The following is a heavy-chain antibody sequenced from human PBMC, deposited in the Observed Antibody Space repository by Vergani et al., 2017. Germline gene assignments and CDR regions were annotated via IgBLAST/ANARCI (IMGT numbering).Heavy chain of an antibody. CDR2: IYPGDSEV. Sequence: EKQLVQSGSETKKPGESLKISCQAFGYIFSNFWIGWVRQRPGRGLEWMGIIYPGDSEVKSNPTFRGQVIFSVDTSVNTAYLQWRSLQASDTATYFCASGGHGSENGGALQLWGQGTTVIVSS. CDR1: GYIFSNFW. CDR3: ASGGHGSENGGALQL. J-gene: IGHJ6*02. D-gene: IGHD3-10*01. V-gene: IGHV5-51*01.